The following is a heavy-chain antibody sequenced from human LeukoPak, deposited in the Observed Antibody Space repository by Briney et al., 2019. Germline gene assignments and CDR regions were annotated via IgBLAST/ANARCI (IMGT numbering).Heavy chain of an antibody. CDR3: ARPVGGYDPGDAFDI. Sequence: GGSLRLSCAASGCTFSIYWMSWVRHAPGKGLEWVANIKQDGSEKYYVDSVKGRFTISRDNVKNSLYLQMNRLRAEDTAVYYCARPVGGYDPGDAFDIWGQGTMVTVSS. CDR2: IKQDGSEK. J-gene: IGHJ3*02. D-gene: IGHD5-12*01. V-gene: IGHV3-7*03. CDR1: GCTFSIYW.